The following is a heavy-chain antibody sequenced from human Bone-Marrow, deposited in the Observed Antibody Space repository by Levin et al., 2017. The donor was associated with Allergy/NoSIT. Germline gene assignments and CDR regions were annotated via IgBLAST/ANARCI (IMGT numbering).Heavy chain of an antibody. CDR3: ARSGDWNDILPPRGGDV. D-gene: IGHD1-1*01. V-gene: IGHV1-18*01. CDR1: GYTFTRYG. Sequence: VKVSCKASGYTFTRYGISWVRQAPGQGLEWMGWISAYNGNTNYAQKLQGRVTMTTDTSTSTAYMELRSLRSDDTAVYYCARSGDWNDILPPRGGDVWGQGTTVTVSS. J-gene: IGHJ6*02. CDR2: ISAYNGNT.